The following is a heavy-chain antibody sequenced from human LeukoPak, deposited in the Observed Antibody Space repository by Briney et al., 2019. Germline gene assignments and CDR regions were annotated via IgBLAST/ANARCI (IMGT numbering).Heavy chain of an antibody. Sequence: ASVKVSCKASGYTFTGYYMHWVRQAPGQGLEWMGWISAYNGNTNYAQKLQGRVTMTTDTSTSTAYMELRSLRSDDTAVYYCARLDYYSKGPNYWGQGTLVTVSS. V-gene: IGHV1-18*04. J-gene: IGHJ4*02. CDR1: GYTFTGYY. CDR2: ISAYNGNT. CDR3: ARLDYYSKGPNY. D-gene: IGHD2-21*01.